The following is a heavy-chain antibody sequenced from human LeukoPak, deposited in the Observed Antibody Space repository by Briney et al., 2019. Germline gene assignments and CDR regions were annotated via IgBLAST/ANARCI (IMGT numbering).Heavy chain of an antibody. V-gene: IGHV3-30*01. CDR2: ISYDGSNK. J-gene: IGHJ4*02. CDR1: GFTFSSYA. Sequence: GGSLRLSCAASGFTFSSYAMHWVRQAPGKGLEWVAVISYDGSNKYYADSVKGRFTISRDNSKNTLYLQMNSLRAEDTAVYYCARDYCSSTSCFNFDYWGQGTLVTVSS. CDR3: ARDYCSSTSCFNFDY. D-gene: IGHD2-2*01.